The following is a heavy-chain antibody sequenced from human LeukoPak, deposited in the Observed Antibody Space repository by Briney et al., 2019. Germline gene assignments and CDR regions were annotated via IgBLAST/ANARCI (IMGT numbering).Heavy chain of an antibody. CDR3: ARGPYCSSTSCYYPY. Sequence: SETLSLTCTVSGGSISSGGYYWSWIRQHPGKGLEWIGYIYYSGSTYYNPSLKSRVTISVDSSKNQFSLKLSSVTAADTAVYYCARGPYCSSTSCYYPYWGQGTLVTVSS. CDR2: IYYSGST. V-gene: IGHV4-31*03. D-gene: IGHD2-2*01. CDR1: GGSISSGGYY. J-gene: IGHJ4*02.